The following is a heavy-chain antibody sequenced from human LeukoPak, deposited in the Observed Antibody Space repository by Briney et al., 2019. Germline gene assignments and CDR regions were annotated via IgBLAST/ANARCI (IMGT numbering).Heavy chain of an antibody. V-gene: IGHV4-39*01. Sequence: SETLSLTCTVSGDSISTSIYYWGWIRQPPGKGLEWIGSFYYSESTYYNSSLKSRVTISVDTSKNQFSLKLSSVTAADTAVYYCARHLGHDNYDILTGYYNSGNYYFDYWGQRTLVTVSS. CDR2: FYYSEST. CDR3: ARHLGHDNYDILTGYYNSGNYYFDY. D-gene: IGHD3-9*01. J-gene: IGHJ4*02. CDR1: GDSISTSIYY.